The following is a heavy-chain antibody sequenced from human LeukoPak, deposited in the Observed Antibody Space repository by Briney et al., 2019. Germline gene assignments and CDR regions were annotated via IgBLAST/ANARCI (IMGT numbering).Heavy chain of an antibody. Sequence: VASVKVSCKASGYTFTGYYMHWVRQAPGQGLEWMGWVNPNSGGTNYAQKFQGRVTMTRDTSISTAYMQLSTLRSDDTAVYYCARDRSPVDTAMVPDYWGQGTLVTVSS. J-gene: IGHJ4*02. CDR3: ARDRSPVDTAMVPDY. V-gene: IGHV1-2*02. D-gene: IGHD5-18*01. CDR1: GYTFTGYY. CDR2: VNPNSGGT.